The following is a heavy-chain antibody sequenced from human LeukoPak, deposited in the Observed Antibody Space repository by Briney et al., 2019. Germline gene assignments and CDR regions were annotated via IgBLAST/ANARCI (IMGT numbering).Heavy chain of an antibody. J-gene: IGHJ4*02. CDR1: GFTFDDYA. CDR2: ISWNSGSI. V-gene: IGHV3-9*01. CDR3: AKDMGSSGYYYLDY. D-gene: IGHD3-22*01. Sequence: GGSLRLSCAASGFTFDDYAMRWVRQAPGKGLEWVSGISWNSGSIGYADSVKGRFTISRDNAKNSLYLQMNSLRAEDTALYYCAKDMGSSGYYYLDYWGQGTLVTVSS.